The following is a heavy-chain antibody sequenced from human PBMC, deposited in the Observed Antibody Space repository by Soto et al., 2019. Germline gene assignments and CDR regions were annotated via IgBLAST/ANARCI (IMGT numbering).Heavy chain of an antibody. CDR1: GFTFSSYA. Sequence: QVQLVESGGGVVQPGRSLRLSCAASGFTFSSYAMHWVRQAPGKGLEWVAVISYDGSNKYYADSVKGRFTISRDNSKNTLYLKINSLRAEDTAVYYCARGKGAVPPATRDNWFDPWGQGPLVTVSS. D-gene: IGHD2-2*01. V-gene: IGHV3-30-3*01. CDR3: ARGKGAVPPATRDNWFDP. CDR2: ISYDGSNK. J-gene: IGHJ5*02.